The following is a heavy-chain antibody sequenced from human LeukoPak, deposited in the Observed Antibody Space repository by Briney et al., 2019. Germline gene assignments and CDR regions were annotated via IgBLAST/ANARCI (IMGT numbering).Heavy chain of an antibody. V-gene: IGHV1-18*01. Sequence: ASVKVSCKASGYTFTSYGISWVRQAPGQGLEWMGWISAYNGNTNYAQKLQGRVTMTTDTSTSTAYMELRSLRSDDTAVYYCARAHEYYDFWSGYHSLDYWGQGTLVTVSS. CDR1: GYTFTSYG. CDR3: ARAHEYYDFWSGYHSLDY. J-gene: IGHJ4*02. CDR2: ISAYNGNT. D-gene: IGHD3-3*01.